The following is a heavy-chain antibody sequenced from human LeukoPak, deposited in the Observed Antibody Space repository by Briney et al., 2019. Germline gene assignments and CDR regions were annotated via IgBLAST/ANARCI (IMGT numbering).Heavy chain of an antibody. CDR2: ISSSSSYI. CDR3: ARDRGVTTTDY. V-gene: IGHV3-21*01. D-gene: IGHD4-17*01. CDR1: GFTFSSYS. Sequence: GGSLRLSCAASGFTFSSYSMNWVRQAPGKGLEWVSSISSSSSYIYYADSVKGRLTISRDNAKNSLYLQMNSLRAEDTAVYYCARDRGVTTTDYWGQGTLVTVSS. J-gene: IGHJ4*02.